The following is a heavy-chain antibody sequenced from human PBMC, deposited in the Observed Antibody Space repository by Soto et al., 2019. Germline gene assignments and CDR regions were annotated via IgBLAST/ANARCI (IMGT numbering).Heavy chain of an antibody. J-gene: IGHJ6*02. D-gene: IGHD1-26*01. CDR3: ARVGRGATGMDV. Sequence: GGSLRLSCAASGFTFSSYGMHWVRQAPGKGLEWVAVISYDGSNKYYADSVKGRFTISRDNSKNTLYLQMNSLRAEDTAVYYCARVGRGATGMDVWGQGTTVTVSS. CDR1: GFTFSSYG. V-gene: IGHV3-30*03. CDR2: ISYDGSNK.